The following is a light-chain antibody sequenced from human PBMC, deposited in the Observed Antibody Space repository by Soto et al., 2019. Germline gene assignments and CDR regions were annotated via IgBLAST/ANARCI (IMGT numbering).Light chain of an antibody. Sequence: EIVLAQSPGTLSLSPGERATLSCRASQSVSSSYFAWYQQKPGQAPRLLIYGSSSRATGIPDRFSGSGSGTDFTLTISRLEPEDVAVYYWQQYGSSPPYTFGQGTKLEIK. CDR3: QQYGSSPPYT. J-gene: IGKJ2*01. CDR2: GSS. CDR1: QSVSSSY. V-gene: IGKV3-20*01.